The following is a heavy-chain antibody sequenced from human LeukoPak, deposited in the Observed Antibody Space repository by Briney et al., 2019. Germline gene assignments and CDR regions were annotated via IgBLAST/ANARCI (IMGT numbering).Heavy chain of an antibody. J-gene: IGHJ4*01. Sequence: GGSLRLSCVASEFDFFSYGMQGVRQAPGKGLVWVARIFTDGSTTTYADSVKGRFTISRDNAKNTLYLEMKSLRVEDTAVYYCARELPREVTLDYWGQGTLVTVSP. CDR1: EFDFFSYG. CDR3: ARELPREVTLDY. V-gene: IGHV3-74*03. D-gene: IGHD2-21*02. CDR2: IFTDGSTT.